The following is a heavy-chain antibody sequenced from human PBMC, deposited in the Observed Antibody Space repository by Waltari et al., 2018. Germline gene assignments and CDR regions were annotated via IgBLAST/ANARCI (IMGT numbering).Heavy chain of an antibody. CDR1: GFTFARDW. CDR3: VRMMGAAGWGGLDV. Sequence: EVLLVESGGGLVQPGESLRLSCAASGFTFARDWMAWVRQAPGKGLEWVDTIKEDGSKKFYVGSLTGRFTISRDNANNSLYLHMDTLRVEDTAVYYCVRMMGAAGWGGLDVWGQGTTVTASS. D-gene: IGHD2-15*01. CDR2: IKEDGSKK. J-gene: IGHJ6*02. V-gene: IGHV3-7*03.